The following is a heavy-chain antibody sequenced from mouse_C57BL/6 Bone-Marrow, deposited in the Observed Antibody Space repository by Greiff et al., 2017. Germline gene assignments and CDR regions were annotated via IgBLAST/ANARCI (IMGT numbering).Heavy chain of an antibody. CDR3: ARYYGSSSPYYYAMDY. J-gene: IGHJ4*01. D-gene: IGHD1-1*01. CDR2: IDPSDSYT. V-gene: IGHV1-69*01. Sequence: VQLQQPGAELVMPGASVKLSCKASGYTFTSYWMHWVKQRPGQGLEWIGEIDPSDSYTNYNQKFKGKSTLTVDKSSSTAYMQLSSLTSEDSAVYYCARYYGSSSPYYYAMDYWGQGTSVTVSS. CDR1: GYTFTSYW.